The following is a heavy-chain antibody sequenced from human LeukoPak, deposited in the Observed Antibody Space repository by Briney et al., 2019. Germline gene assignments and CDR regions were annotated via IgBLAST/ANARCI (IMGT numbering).Heavy chain of an antibody. D-gene: IGHD3-3*01. CDR3: ARDFQGITTFGVAPPGGFDP. CDR1: GGSISSLY. CDR2: IYYGGNT. V-gene: IGHV4-59*01. Sequence: SETLSLTCTVSGGSISSLYWSWIRQPPGKGLEWIGYIYYGGNTNYNPSLQSRVTISVDTSKNQFSLQLKSVTAADTALYYCARDFQGITTFGVAPPGGFDPWGQGTLVIVSS. J-gene: IGHJ5*02.